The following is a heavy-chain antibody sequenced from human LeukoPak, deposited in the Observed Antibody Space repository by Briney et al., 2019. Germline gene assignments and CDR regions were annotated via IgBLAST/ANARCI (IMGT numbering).Heavy chain of an antibody. CDR3: AKGRGTFGAIISDAFDV. CDR1: GFTYSSYS. Sequence: QSGGSLRLSCAASGFTYSSYSMNWVRQAPGKGLEWVAIVSGSGGTTDYADSVKGRFTISRDNSNNMVYLQLKSLRVEDTAVYYCAKGRGTFGAIISDAFDVWGHGTMVIVSS. J-gene: IGHJ3*01. V-gene: IGHV3-23*01. CDR2: VSGSGGTT. D-gene: IGHD3-3*01.